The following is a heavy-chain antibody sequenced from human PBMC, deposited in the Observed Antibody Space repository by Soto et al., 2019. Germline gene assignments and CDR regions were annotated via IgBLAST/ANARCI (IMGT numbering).Heavy chain of an antibody. D-gene: IGHD3-10*01. CDR1: GFTFSSYG. CDR2: ISYDGSNK. CDR3: AKVGDYSTYLDY. V-gene: IGHV3-30*18. J-gene: IGHJ4*02. Sequence: PGGSLRLSCAASGFTFSSYGMHWVRQAPGKGLEWVAVISYDGSNKYYADSVKGRFTISRDNSKNTLYLQMNSLRVEDTAVYYWAKVGDYSTYLDYWGQGTLVTVSS.